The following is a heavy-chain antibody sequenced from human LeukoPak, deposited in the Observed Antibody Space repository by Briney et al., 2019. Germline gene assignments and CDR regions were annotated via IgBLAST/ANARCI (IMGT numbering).Heavy chain of an antibody. J-gene: IGHJ5*02. Sequence: SETLSLTCTVSGGSISSYYWSWIRQPPGKGLEWIGYIYTSGSTNYNPSLESRVTISVDTSKNQFSLKLSSVTAADTAVYYCARHGPYYYDRGFDPWGQGTLVTVSS. V-gene: IGHV4-4*09. CDR1: GGSISSYY. D-gene: IGHD3-22*01. CDR2: IYTSGST. CDR3: ARHGPYYYDRGFDP.